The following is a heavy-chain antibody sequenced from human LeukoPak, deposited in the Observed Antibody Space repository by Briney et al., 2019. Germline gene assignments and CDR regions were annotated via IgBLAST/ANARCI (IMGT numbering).Heavy chain of an antibody. D-gene: IGHD3-9*01. CDR3: ASADYDMAFDI. V-gene: IGHV4-4*09. Sequence: SETLSLTCTVSGGSISSYYWSWIRQPPGKGLEWIGNIYTSGSTDYNPSLKSRFTMSVDTSKNQFSLKLSSVTAADTAVYYCASADYDMAFDIWGQGTMVTVSS. J-gene: IGHJ3*02. CDR2: IYTSGST. CDR1: GGSISSYY.